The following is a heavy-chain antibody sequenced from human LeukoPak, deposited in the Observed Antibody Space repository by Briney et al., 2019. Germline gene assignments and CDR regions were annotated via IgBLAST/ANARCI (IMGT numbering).Heavy chain of an antibody. V-gene: IGHV4-59*01. D-gene: IGHD2-15*01. CDR2: IYYSGSP. CDR1: GGSIRSSF. Sequence: SETLSLTRADPGGSIRSSFWSWIRPPPGKGLEWIEYIYYSGSPNYTPYIKSRATISVDTSKSQFSLKLSSVTAADTAVYYCARGPPMGGGSHFDYWGQGTLVTVSS. CDR3: ARGPPMGGGSHFDY. J-gene: IGHJ4*02.